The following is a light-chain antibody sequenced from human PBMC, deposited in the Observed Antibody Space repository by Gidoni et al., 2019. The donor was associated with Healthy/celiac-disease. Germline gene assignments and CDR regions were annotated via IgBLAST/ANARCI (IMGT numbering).Light chain of an antibody. CDR3: QSYDSSLSGVV. J-gene: IGLJ2*01. V-gene: IGLV1-40*01. Sequence: QSVLTQPPSVYGDPGQRVTISCNGSSSNIGAGYDVHWYQQLPGTAPKLLIYGTSNRPSGVPYRFSGSKSGTSASLAITGLQAEDEADYYCQSYDSSLSGVVFGGGTKLTVL. CDR1: SSNIGAGYD. CDR2: GTS.